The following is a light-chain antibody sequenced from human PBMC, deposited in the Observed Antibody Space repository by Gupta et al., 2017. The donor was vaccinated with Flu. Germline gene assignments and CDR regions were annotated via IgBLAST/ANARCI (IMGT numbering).Light chain of an antibody. CDR3: SSYAASISSIV. J-gene: IGLJ2*01. CDR1: SSDIGSYDY. V-gene: IGLV2-14*01. CDR2: EIT. Sequence: DLTHPASVSESAGQSITISCTGTSSDIGSYDYVSWYQQHPVEAPKLLIYEITTRPSGISFRFSASKSGNTASLSITGLQAAEEADYYCSSYAASISSIVFGGGTKVTVL.